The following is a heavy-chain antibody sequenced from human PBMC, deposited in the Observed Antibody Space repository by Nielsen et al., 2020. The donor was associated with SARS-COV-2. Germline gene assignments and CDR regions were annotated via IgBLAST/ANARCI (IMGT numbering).Heavy chain of an antibody. CDR1: GFTFSNYG. CDR2: ITHDGSKK. D-gene: IGHD2-21*02. J-gene: IGHJ4*02. Sequence: GESLKISCAASGFTFSNYGMHWVRQAPGKGLEWLATITHDGSKKYYAASVRGRFTISRDNSENTLFLQVNSLRSEDTAVFYCARVAGRVVVTAPIDSWGQGALVTVSS. V-gene: IGHV3-30*03. CDR3: ARVAGRVVVTAPIDS.